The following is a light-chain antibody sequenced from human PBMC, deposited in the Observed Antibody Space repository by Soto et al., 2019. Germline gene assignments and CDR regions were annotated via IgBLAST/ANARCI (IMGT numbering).Light chain of an antibody. CDR3: MQATQFPNT. V-gene: IGKV3-15*01. CDR1: QSVRNN. J-gene: IGKJ2*01. CDR2: EAS. Sequence: ELVMSQSPATLSVSPGERATLSCRASQSVRNNVAWYQHKPGQAPRLLIYEASTRATGVPVRFSGGGSGTEFTLKISRVEAEDVGVYYCMQATQFPNTFGQGTKLEIK.